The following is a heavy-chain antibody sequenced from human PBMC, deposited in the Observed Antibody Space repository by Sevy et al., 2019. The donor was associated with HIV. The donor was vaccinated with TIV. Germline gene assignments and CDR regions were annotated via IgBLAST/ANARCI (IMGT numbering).Heavy chain of an antibody. J-gene: IGHJ6*03. V-gene: IGHV3-48*03. CDR2: ISSSGSTI. CDR1: GFTFSSYE. D-gene: IGHD2-2*01. Sequence: GGSLRLSCAASGFTFSSYEMNWVRQAPGKGLEWVSYISSSGSTIYYADSVKGRFTISRDNAKNSLYLQMNSLRAEDTDVYYCARDRKIVPDSQYYYYYYMDVWGKGTTVTVSS. CDR3: ARDRKIVPDSQYYYYYYMDV.